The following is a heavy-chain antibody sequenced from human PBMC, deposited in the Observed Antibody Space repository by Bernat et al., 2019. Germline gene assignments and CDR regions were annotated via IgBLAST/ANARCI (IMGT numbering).Heavy chain of an antibody. V-gene: IGHV3-33*01. J-gene: IGHJ4*02. CDR2: IWYDGCNK. CDR1: GFTFSSYG. CDR3: ARDNGALGYCSSTSCYDYFDY. Sequence: QVQLVESGGGVVQPGRSLRLSCAASGFTFSSYGMHWVRQAPGKGLEWVAVIWYDGCNKYYADSVKGRFTISRDNSKDTLYLQMNSLRAEDTAVYYCARDNGALGYCSSTSCYDYFDYWGKGTLVTVSS. D-gene: IGHD2-2*01.